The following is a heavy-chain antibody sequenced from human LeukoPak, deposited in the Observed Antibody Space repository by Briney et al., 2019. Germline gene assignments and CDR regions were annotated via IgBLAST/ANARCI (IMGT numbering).Heavy chain of an antibody. Sequence: SVKVSCKASGGTFSSYAISWVRQAPGQGLEWMGGIIPIFGTANYAQKFQGRVTITADESTSTAYMELSSLRSEDTAVYYCARVNPAPFRTTVVREFDYWGQGSLVTVSS. CDR3: ARVNPAPFRTTVVREFDY. V-gene: IGHV1-69*01. J-gene: IGHJ4*02. CDR1: GGTFSSYA. D-gene: IGHD4-23*01. CDR2: IIPIFGTA.